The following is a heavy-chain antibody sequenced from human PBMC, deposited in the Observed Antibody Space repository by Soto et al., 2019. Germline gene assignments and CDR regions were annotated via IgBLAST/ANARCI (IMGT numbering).Heavy chain of an antibody. CDR3: AIARWGANYYYGSGSYGSYNWFDP. V-gene: IGHV1-24*01. CDR2: FDPEEGSS. J-gene: IGHJ5*02. CDR1: GYTLTELS. D-gene: IGHD3-10*01. Sequence: QVQLVQSGAEVKKPGASVKVSCKVSGYTLTELSMHWVRQAPGKGLERMGGFDPEEGSSIYSQKFQGSVTMTEDTSTDTAYKELSSLRSEDTAVYYCAIARWGANYYYGSGSYGSYNWFDPWGQGALVTVSS.